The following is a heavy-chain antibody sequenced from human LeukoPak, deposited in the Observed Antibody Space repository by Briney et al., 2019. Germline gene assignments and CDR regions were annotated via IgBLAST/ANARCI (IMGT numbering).Heavy chain of an antibody. D-gene: IGHD3-22*01. J-gene: IGHJ3*02. Sequence: SETPSLTRTVPGGSISNYYWSWIRQPPQRRLGWIGYIYYTGTTNYNPSLKSRRTISVDTSKNQFSLKLSSVTAADTAVYYCARVYYYDSSGYLGAFDIWGQGTMVTVSS. CDR1: GGSISNYY. CDR3: ARVYYYDSSGYLGAFDI. CDR2: IYYTGTT. V-gene: IGHV4-59*01.